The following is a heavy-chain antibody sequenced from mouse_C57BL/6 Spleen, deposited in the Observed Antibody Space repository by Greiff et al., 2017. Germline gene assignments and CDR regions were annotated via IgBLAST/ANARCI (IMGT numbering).Heavy chain of an antibody. V-gene: IGHV5-15*04. CDR2: ISNLAYSI. CDR1: GFTFSDYG. CDR3: ARHDYDYAMDY. J-gene: IGHJ4*01. D-gene: IGHD2-4*01. Sequence: EVKVEESGGGLVQPGGSLKLSCAASGFTFSDYGMAWVRQAPRKGPEWVAFISNLAYSIYYADTVTGRFTISRENAKNTLYLEMSSLRSEDTAMYYCARHDYDYAMDYGGQGTSVTVSS.